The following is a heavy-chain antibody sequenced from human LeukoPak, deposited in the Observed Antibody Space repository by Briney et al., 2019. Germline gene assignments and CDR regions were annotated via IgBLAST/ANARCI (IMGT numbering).Heavy chain of an antibody. CDR1: GFTLSNFA. D-gene: IGHD2-2*02. V-gene: IGHV3-21*01. CDR3: ARDPCSSTSCYTGAFDI. J-gene: IGHJ3*02. Sequence: GGSLRLSCAVSGFTLSNFAMSWVRQAPGKGLEWVSLITTSADTPYYADSVKGRFTISRDNAKNSLYLQMNSLRAEDTAVYYCARDPCSSTSCYTGAFDIWGQGTMVTVSS. CDR2: ITTSADTP.